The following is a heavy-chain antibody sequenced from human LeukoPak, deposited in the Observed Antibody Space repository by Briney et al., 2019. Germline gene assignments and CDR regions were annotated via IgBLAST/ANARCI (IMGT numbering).Heavy chain of an antibody. Sequence: SETLSLTCTVSGGSIRSDYWSWIRQPPGKGLEWIGYIYYSGSTNYNPSLKSRVTISVDTSKNQFSLKLSSVTAADTAVYYCARDSVGATLSFFDYWGQGTLVTVSS. CDR3: ARDSVGATLSFFDY. J-gene: IGHJ4*02. CDR1: GGSIRSDY. CDR2: IYYSGST. D-gene: IGHD1-26*01. V-gene: IGHV4-59*01.